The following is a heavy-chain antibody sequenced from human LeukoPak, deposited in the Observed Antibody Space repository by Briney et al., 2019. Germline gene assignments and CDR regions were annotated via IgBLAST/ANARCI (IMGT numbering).Heavy chain of an antibody. CDR2: INVGNGNT. D-gene: IGHD3-9*01. V-gene: IGHV1-3*01. CDR1: GYTFTTYA. Sequence: GASVKVSCKASGYTFTTYAVHWVRQAPGQRLEWMGWINVGNGNTKYSQRFQGRVTITRDTSASTAHMELRSLRSEDTAVYYCARAFDWLLNWFDPWGQGTLVTVSS. J-gene: IGHJ5*02. CDR3: ARAFDWLLNWFDP.